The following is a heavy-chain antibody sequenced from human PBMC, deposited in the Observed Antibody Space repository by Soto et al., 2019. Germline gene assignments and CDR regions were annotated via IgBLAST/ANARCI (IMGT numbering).Heavy chain of an antibody. D-gene: IGHD4-17*01. CDR3: AAKGTVTHRYYYGMDV. CDR2: IIPNFGTA. V-gene: IGHV1-69*12. J-gene: IGHJ6*02. Sequence: QVQLVQSGAEVKKPGSSVKVSCKASGGTFSSYAISWVRQAPGQGLEWMGGIIPNFGTANYAQKFQGRVTITADESTSTAYMELSSLRSEDTAVYYCAAKGTVTHRYYYGMDVWGQGTTVTVSS. CDR1: GGTFSSYA.